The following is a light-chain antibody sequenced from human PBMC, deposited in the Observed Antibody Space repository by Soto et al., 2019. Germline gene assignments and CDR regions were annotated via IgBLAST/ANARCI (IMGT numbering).Light chain of an antibody. CDR3: QQYSSSPYT. CDR2: GAS. CDR1: QSVSSNY. Sequence: EIVLTQSPGTLSLSPGERATLSCRASQSVSSNYLAWYQQKPGQAPRLLIFGASNRATGIPDRFSGSGSGTDFTLTISRLEPEDFAVYYCQQYSSSPYTFGQGTKLEIK. V-gene: IGKV3-20*01. J-gene: IGKJ2*01.